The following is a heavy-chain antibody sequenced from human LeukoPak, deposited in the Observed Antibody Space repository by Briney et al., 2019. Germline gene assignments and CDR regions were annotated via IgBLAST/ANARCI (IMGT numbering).Heavy chain of an antibody. CDR2: IYHSGST. CDR3: ARDPSANVVVIAPDY. Sequence: SETLSLTCAVSGYSISSGYYWGWIRQPPGKGLEWIGSIYHSGSTYYNPSLKSRVTLSVDTPKNQFSLKLSSVTAADTAVYYCARDPSANVVVIAPDYWGQGTLVTVSS. D-gene: IGHD2-21*01. V-gene: IGHV4-38-2*02. CDR1: GYSISSGYY. J-gene: IGHJ4*02.